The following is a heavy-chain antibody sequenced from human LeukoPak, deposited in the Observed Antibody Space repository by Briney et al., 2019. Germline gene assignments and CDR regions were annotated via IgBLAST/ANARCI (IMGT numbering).Heavy chain of an antibody. CDR2: INHSGST. CDR3: ARVGFTGYHFDY. V-gene: IGHV4-34*01. CDR1: GGSFSGYY. Sequence: SETLSLTCAVYGGSFSGYYWSWIRQPPGKGPEWIGEINHSGSTNYNPSLKSRVTISVDTSKNQFSLKLSSVTAADTAVYYCARVGFTGYHFDYWGQGTLVTVSS. J-gene: IGHJ4*02. D-gene: IGHD5-18*01.